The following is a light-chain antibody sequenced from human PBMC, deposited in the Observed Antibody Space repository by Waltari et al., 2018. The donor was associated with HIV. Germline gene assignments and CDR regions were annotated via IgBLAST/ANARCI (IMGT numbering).Light chain of an antibody. V-gene: IGLV2-11*01. CDR3: CSYAGFYTWA. J-gene: IGLJ3*02. Sequence: QSALTQPRSVSGSPGQSVTISCTGTSTDVGGYNYVSWYQQHPGKAPKLMIHDVSKRPSGVPDRFSGSKSGNTASLTISGLQAEDEADYHCCSYAGFYTWAFGGGTKLTVL. CDR2: DVS. CDR1: STDVGGYNY.